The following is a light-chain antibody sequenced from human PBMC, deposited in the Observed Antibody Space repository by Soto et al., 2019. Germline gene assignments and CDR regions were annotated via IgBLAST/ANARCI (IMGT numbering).Light chain of an antibody. V-gene: IGKV1-17*01. J-gene: IGKJ1*01. CDR2: AAS. Sequence: DIQMTQSPSSLSASVGDRFTITCRASLGIRNDLGWYQQKPGKRPKRLIYAASSLQSGVTPRFRSSGSGAEIDLTTSSLETEDVVAYYCLQHNSYPWTFGKATEMEIK. CDR1: LGIRND. CDR3: LQHNSYPWT.